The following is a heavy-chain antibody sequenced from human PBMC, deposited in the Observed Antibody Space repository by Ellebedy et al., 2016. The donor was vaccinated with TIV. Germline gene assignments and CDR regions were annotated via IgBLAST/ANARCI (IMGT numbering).Heavy chain of an antibody. CDR1: GFTFSTYD. J-gene: IGHJ6*03. CDR2: IGLSDDT. V-gene: IGHV3-13*01. Sequence: GESLKISXAASGFTFSTYDMHWVRQVTGKGLEWVSGIGLSDDTYYSGSVKGRFTISREDAKNSLYLQMNSLRAGDTAVYYCARGLYYMDVWGKGTTVTVSS. CDR3: ARGLYYMDV.